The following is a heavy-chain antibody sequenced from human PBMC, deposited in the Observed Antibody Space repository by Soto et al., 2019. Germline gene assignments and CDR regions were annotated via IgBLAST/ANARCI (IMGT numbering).Heavy chain of an antibody. CDR3: AREWTRTGWPFDS. CDR1: GFTFTSHW. D-gene: IGHD2-15*01. J-gene: IGHJ4*02. Sequence: EVQLVESGGGLVQPGGSLRLSCAASGFTFTSHWMHWVRQAPGKGLVWVSRIKSDGSGTIYADSVKGRFTISRDNAKNALYLQMNSLRADDTAVYHCAREWTRTGWPFDSWGQGTLVTVSS. V-gene: IGHV3-74*01. CDR2: IKSDGSGT.